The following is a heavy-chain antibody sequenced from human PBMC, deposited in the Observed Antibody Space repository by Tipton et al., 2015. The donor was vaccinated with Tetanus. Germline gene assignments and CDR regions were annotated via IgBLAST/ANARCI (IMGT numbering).Heavy chain of an antibody. CDR1: GYIFNNYW. D-gene: IGHD2-8*01. CDR2: IYPGDSDT. V-gene: IGHV5-51*01. J-gene: IGHJ4*02. CDR3: ARAHCSDGVCNFDY. Sequence: QLVQSGGEVKKPGESLKISCKGSGYIFNNYWIGWVRQMPGKGLEWMGIIYPGDSDTRYSPPFQGQVTISVDKSISTAYLQWSSLKASDTSMSYCARAHCSDGVCNFDYWGQGALVTVAS.